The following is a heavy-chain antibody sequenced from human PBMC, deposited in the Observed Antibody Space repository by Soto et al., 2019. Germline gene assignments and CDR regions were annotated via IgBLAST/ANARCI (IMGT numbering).Heavy chain of an antibody. D-gene: IGHD2-21*01. J-gene: IGHJ3*02. V-gene: IGHV1-18*01. CDR3: ARGRIVASIHDAFEI. CDR1: GYDFTSYG. Sequence: QGQLLQSGDEVKKPGASVRVSCRASGYDFTSYGISWVRQAPGQVLEWVSWISAYNGKRDTAQKFQGRVTMTLDTSADTAHMELGDLTSAETAVYYCARGRIVASIHDAFEIWGQGTMVAVSS. CDR2: ISAYNGKR.